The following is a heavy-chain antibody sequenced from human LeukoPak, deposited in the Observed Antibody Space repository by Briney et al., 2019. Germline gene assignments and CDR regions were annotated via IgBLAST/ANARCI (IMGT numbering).Heavy chain of an antibody. Sequence: PSETLSLTCTVSGGSISSSCWSWIRQPGGKGLEWIGRISASGSTNYTPSLTSRVSLSVYTSKNQFSLRLSSVTAADTAVYDCARGGDTSGDYGTNWFFDLWGRGTLVTVSS. V-gene: IGHV4-4*07. D-gene: IGHD3-3*01. CDR1: GGSISSSC. J-gene: IGHJ2*01. CDR2: ISASGST. CDR3: ARGGDTSGDYGTNWFFDL.